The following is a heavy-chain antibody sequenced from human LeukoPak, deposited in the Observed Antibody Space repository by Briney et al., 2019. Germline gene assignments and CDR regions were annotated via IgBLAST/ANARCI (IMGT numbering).Heavy chain of an antibody. Sequence: GGSLRLSCAASGFTFSSYAMHWVRQAPGKGLEWVAAISYDENIKNYADSVKGRFTISRDNSKNTLYLQMNSLRAEDTAVYYCARVKAFGGVIAHRAFDIWGQGTMITVSS. J-gene: IGHJ3*02. CDR3: ARVKAFGGVIAHRAFDI. D-gene: IGHD3-16*02. CDR1: GFTFSSYA. CDR2: ISYDENIK. V-gene: IGHV3-30*04.